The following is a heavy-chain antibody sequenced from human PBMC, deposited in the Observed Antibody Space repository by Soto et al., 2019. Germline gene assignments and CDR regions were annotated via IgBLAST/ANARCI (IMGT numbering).Heavy chain of an antibody. V-gene: IGHV3-23*01. J-gene: IGHJ4*02. Sequence: GGSLRLSCAASGFPFSSYAMSWVRQAPGKGLEWVSAISGSGGSTYYADSVKGRFTISRDNSKNTLYLQMNSLRAEDTAVYYCAKVDTSAGSSNYYFDYWGQGTLVTVSS. CDR1: GFPFSSYA. CDR2: ISGSGGST. CDR3: AKVDTSAGSSNYYFDY.